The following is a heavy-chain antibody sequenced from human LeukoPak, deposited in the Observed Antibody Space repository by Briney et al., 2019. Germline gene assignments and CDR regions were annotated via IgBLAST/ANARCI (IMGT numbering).Heavy chain of an antibody. CDR1: GGSISSYY. Sequence: SETLSLTCTVSGGSISSYYWSWIRQPPGKGLEWIAYISDIGSINSNPSLKSRVTISLDTSKNQFSLKLSSVTAADTAVYYCVRRIITLSPQDAFDIWGQGTMVTVSS. J-gene: IGHJ3*02. D-gene: IGHD2-15*01. CDR2: ISDIGSI. CDR3: VRRIITLSPQDAFDI. V-gene: IGHV4-59*08.